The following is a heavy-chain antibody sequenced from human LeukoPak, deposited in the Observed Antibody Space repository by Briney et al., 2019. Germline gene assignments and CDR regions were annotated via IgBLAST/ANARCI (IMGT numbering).Heavy chain of an antibody. J-gene: IGHJ4*02. V-gene: IGHV3-11*01. CDR2: ISSGGTII. CDR1: GFTFSDYY. D-gene: IGHD3-10*01. Sequence: GGSLRLSCAASGFTFSDYYMCWIRQAPGKGLEWVSYISSGGTIIFYADSVKGRFTISRDNAKNSLFLQMNSLRAEDTAVYYCARVYYGSGSFYNYWGQGSLVTVSS. CDR3: ARVYYGSGSFYNY.